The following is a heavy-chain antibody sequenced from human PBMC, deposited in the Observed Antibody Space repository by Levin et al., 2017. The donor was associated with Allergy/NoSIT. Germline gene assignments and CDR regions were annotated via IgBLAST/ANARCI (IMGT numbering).Heavy chain of an antibody. V-gene: IGHV3-30-3*01. J-gene: IGHJ4*02. CDR3: ARVNSPSWNGWYPLFDY. D-gene: IGHD6-19*01. CDR2: ISYDGSNK. Sequence: GGSLRLSCAASGFTFSSYAMHWVRQAPGKGLEWVAVISYDGSNKYYADSVKGRFTISRDNSKNTLYLQMNSLRAEDTAVYYCARVNSPSWNGWYPLFDYWGQGTLVTVSS. CDR1: GFTFSSYA.